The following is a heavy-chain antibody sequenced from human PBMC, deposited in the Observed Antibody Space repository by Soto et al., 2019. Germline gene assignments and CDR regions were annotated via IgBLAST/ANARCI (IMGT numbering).Heavy chain of an antibody. CDR1: GGSISSGGYY. CDR3: ARTRAYYYDSSGYVRARGGAIDY. D-gene: IGHD3-22*01. V-gene: IGHV4-31*03. J-gene: IGHJ4*02. CDR2: IYYSGST. Sequence: PSETLSLTCTVSGGSISSGGYYWSWIRQHPGKGLEWIGYIYYSGSTYYNPSLKSRVTISVDTSKNQFSLKLSSVTAADTAVYYCARTRAYYYDSSGYVRARGGAIDYWGQGTLVTVSS.